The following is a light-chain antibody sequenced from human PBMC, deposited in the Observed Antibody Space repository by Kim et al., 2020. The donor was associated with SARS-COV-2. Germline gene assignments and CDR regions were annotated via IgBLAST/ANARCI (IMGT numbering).Light chain of an antibody. CDR1: KLGDKY. J-gene: IGLJ2*01. Sequence: SYELTQPPSVSVSPGQTASITCSGDKLGDKYACWYQQKPGQSPVLVIYLDSKRPSGIPERFSGSNSGNTATLTISGTQAMDEADYYCQAWDSSTAPFCGG. CDR3: QAWDSSTAP. CDR2: LDS. V-gene: IGLV3-1*01.